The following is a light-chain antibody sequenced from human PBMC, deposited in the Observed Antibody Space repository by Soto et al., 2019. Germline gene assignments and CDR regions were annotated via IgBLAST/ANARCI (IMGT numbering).Light chain of an antibody. Sequence: DIQMTQSPSSLSASVGDRVTITCRASQSISSYLNWYQQKQGKVPKLLIYSGSSLQGGDGSRFSGSGSGQDFPLIISSLQPEDFATYYCPQSYSTPWTSGQGTKVDI. CDR2: SGS. CDR3: PQSYSTPWT. J-gene: IGKJ1*01. V-gene: IGKV1-39*01. CDR1: QSISSY.